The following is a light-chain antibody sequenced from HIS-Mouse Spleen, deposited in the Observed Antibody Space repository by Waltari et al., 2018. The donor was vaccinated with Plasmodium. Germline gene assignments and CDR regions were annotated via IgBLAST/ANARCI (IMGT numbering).Light chain of an antibody. CDR1: SSDVGSYHL. Sequence: QSALTQPASVSGSPGQSITIPCTGPSSDVGSYHLVSWYQQHPGKAPKLMIYEGSKRPSGVSNRFSGSKSGNTASLTISGLQAEDEADYYCCSYAGSRMVFGGGTKLTVL. CDR2: EGS. CDR3: CSYAGSRMV. J-gene: IGLJ2*01. V-gene: IGLV2-23*01.